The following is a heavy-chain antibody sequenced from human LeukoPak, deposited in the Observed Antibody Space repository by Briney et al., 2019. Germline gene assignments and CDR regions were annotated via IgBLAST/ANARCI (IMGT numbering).Heavy chain of an antibody. D-gene: IGHD6-25*01. J-gene: IGHJ4*02. CDR1: GGSISTGTYY. CDR2: VYHTGNT. Sequence: PSETLSLTCTVSGGSISTGTYYWSWVRQPPGKGLEWLGYVYHTGNTYYNPSLKSRVTISVDTSKNQFSLKLTSVTAADTAVYYCARDSISLASGPPVYYFDYWGQGTLVAVSS. CDR3: ARDSISLASGPPVYYFDY. V-gene: IGHV4-30-2*01.